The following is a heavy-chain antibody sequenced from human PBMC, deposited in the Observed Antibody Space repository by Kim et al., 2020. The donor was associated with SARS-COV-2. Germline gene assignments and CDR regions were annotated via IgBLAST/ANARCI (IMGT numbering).Heavy chain of an antibody. CDR3: ARGAYTGGWYPDYFDY. CDR1: GFAFSNSW. D-gene: IGHD6-19*01. J-gene: IGHJ4*02. Sequence: GGSLRLSCAASGFAFSNSWMTWVRQAPGKGLEWVANIKQDGGDKFYVDSVKGRFTISRDNAKDSLYLQMNSLRADDTAIYYCARGAYTGGWYPDYFDYWGQGTLVTVYS. V-gene: IGHV3-7*01. CDR2: IKQDGGDK.